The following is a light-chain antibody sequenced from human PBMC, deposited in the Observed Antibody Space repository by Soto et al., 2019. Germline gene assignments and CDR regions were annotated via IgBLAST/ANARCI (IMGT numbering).Light chain of an antibody. CDR2: KIS. Sequence: IVMTQTPLSSPVTLGQPASISCRSSQSLVHSDGYTYLSWLQQRPGQPPRLLIYKISNRLSGVPDRFSGSGAGTDFTLKIRRVEAEDVGLYYCMQAAQFPWTFGQGPRVEIK. CDR3: MQAAQFPWT. V-gene: IGKV2-24*01. CDR1: QSLVHSDGYTY. J-gene: IGKJ1*01.